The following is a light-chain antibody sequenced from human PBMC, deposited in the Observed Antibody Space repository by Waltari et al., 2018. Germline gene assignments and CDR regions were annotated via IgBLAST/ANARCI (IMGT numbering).Light chain of an antibody. Sequence: QLVLTQSPSASASLGASVKFTCTLISGHSINIIAWHQHQPEKGPRHLMKVNSDGSHSKGDESPDRFSGSGSGTERYLTISSVQSEDEADYYCQTGGHGTWVFGGGTKLTVL. CDR3: QTGGHGTWV. J-gene: IGLJ3*02. CDR1: SGHSINI. CDR2: VNSDGSH. V-gene: IGLV4-69*01.